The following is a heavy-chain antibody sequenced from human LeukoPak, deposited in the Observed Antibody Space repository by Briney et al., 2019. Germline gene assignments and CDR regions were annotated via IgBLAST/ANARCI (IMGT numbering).Heavy chain of an antibody. V-gene: IGHV3-7*03. CDR1: GFTFSSYW. Sequence: PGGSLRLSCAASGFTFSSYWMSWVRQAPGKGLEWVANIKQDGSEKYYVDSVKGRFTISRDNAKNSLYLQMNSLRAEDTAVYYCAKVPIVVVLASNFDYWGQGTLVTVSS. J-gene: IGHJ4*02. CDR3: AKVPIVVVLASNFDY. CDR2: IKQDGSEK. D-gene: IGHD2-15*01.